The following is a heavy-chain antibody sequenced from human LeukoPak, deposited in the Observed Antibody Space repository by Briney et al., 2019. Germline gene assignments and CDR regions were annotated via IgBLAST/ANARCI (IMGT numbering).Heavy chain of an antibody. J-gene: IGHJ4*02. CDR3: ARHGNSNFDY. D-gene: IGHD1/OR15-1a*01. CDR1: GGSISSGSYF. Sequence: PSETLSLTCTVSGGSISSGSYFWGWIRQPPGKGLEWIGSIFYGGSTYYNPSLKSPVTISVDTSKNQFSLKLSSVIAADTAVYYCARHGNSNFDYWGQGTLVTVTS. CDR2: IFYGGST. V-gene: IGHV4-39*01.